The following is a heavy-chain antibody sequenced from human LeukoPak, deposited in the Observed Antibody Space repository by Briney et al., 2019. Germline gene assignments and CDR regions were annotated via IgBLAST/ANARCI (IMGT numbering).Heavy chain of an antibody. V-gene: IGHV3-23*01. Sequence: PGGSLRLSCAASGLTFSSFAMNWVRQAPGKGLEWVSTISGSGGSTYYADSVKGRFTISRDNSKSTLYLQMNSLRADDTAVYYCARDSSGWYRGYFDYLGQGTLVTVSS. J-gene: IGHJ4*02. CDR2: ISGSGGST. D-gene: IGHD6-19*01. CDR1: GLTFSSFA. CDR3: ARDSSGWYRGYFDY.